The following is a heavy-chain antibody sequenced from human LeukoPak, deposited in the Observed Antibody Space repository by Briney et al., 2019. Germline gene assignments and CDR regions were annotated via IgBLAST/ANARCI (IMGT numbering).Heavy chain of an antibody. CDR2: INPSGGST. V-gene: IGHV1-46*01. CDR1: GYTFTGYY. Sequence: ASVKVSCKASGYTFTGYYMHWVRQAPGQGLEWMGIINPSGGSTGYAQKFQGRVTMTRDMSTSTVYMELSSLRSEDTAVYYCARDGDLGYCSGGSCYTLDYWGQGTLVTVSS. D-gene: IGHD2-15*01. J-gene: IGHJ4*02. CDR3: ARDGDLGYCSGGSCYTLDY.